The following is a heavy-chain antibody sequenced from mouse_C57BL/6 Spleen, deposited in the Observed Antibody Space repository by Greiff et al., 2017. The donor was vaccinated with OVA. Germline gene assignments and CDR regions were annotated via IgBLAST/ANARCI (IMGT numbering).Heavy chain of an antibody. CDR1: VYTFTSCW. CDR2: IDPSDSYT. J-gene: IGHJ2*01. Sequence: QVQLQQPGAELVRPGTSVKLSCKASVYTFTSCWMHWVKQRPGQGLEWIGVIDPSDSYTNYNQKFKGKATLTVDTSSSTAYMQLSSLTSADSAVYYCARGDTTPSLYFDYWGQGTTLTVSS. CDR3: ARGDTTPSLYFDY. V-gene: IGHV1-59*01. D-gene: IGHD1-1*01.